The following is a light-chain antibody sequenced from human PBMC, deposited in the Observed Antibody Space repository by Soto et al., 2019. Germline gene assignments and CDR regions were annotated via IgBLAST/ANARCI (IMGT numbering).Light chain of an antibody. J-gene: IGLJ2*01. Sequence: QSALTQPASVSGSPGQSITISCTGSSSDVGGFNFVSWYQHHPDKVPKLIIYDVSNRPSGVSNRFSGSKSGNTASLTISGLQAEDEADYYCSSYTSSSTYVVFGGGTQLTVL. CDR2: DVS. V-gene: IGLV2-14*03. CDR3: SSYTSSSTYVV. CDR1: SSDVGGFNF.